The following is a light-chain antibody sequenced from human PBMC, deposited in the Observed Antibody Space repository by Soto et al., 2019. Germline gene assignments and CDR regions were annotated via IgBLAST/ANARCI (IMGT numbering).Light chain of an antibody. CDR3: QQRNTWPPIT. CDR2: GAS. CDR1: QSVRTK. V-gene: IGKV3-15*01. Sequence: EIVMTQSPDTLYVSPGEGATLSFRASQSVRTKLAWYQQKAGQAPRLLIYGASTRATGIPDRFSGSGSGTEFTLTISSLEPEDFALYYCQQRNTWPPITFGQGTRLEIK. J-gene: IGKJ5*01.